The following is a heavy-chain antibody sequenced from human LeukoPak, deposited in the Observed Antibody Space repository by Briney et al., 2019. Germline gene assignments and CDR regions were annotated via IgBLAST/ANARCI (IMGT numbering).Heavy chain of an antibody. Sequence: PGGSLRLSCAASGFTFDDYAMHWVRQVPGKGLEWVPGISWSSANMGYVDSVKGRFTISRDNAKKSLYLQMNSLRAEDTALYYCEKEIHVARDYFYDSSGPSGSFDSWGQGTLVTVSS. CDR3: EKEIHVARDYFYDSSGPSGSFDS. CDR1: GFTFDDYA. D-gene: IGHD3-22*01. V-gene: IGHV3-9*01. J-gene: IGHJ4*02. CDR2: ISWSSANM.